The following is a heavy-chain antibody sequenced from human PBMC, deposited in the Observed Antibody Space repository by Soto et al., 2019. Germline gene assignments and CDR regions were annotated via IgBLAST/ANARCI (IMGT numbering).Heavy chain of an antibody. D-gene: IGHD1-26*01. V-gene: IGHV3-15*01. CDR2: IKSKTDGGTT. CDR1: GFTFSNAW. Sequence: PSETLSLSCAASGFTFSNAWMSWVRQAPGKGLEWVGRIKSKTDGGTTDYAAPVKGRFTISRDDSKNTLYLQMNSLKTEDTAVYYCTIDSGSSLGFDYWGQGTLVTVSS. CDR3: TIDSGSSLGFDY. J-gene: IGHJ4*02.